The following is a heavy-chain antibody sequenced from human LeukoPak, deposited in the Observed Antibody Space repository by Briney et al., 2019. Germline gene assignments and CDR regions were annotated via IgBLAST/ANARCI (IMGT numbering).Heavy chain of an antibody. V-gene: IGHV4-61*01. CDR1: GGSISSGSYY. CDR2: IYYSGST. J-gene: IGHJ6*03. Sequence: PSETLSLTCAVSGGSISSGSYYWSWIRQPPGKGLEWIGYIYYSGSTNYNPSLKSRVTISVDTSKNQFSLKLSSVTAADTAVYYCARERAYYMDVWGKGTTVTVSS. CDR3: ARERAYYMDV.